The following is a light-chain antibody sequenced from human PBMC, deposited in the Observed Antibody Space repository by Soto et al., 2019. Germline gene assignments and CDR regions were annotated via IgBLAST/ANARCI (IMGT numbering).Light chain of an antibody. CDR2: AAS. J-gene: IGKJ4*01. CDR1: QGIGND. CDR3: LQDYNYPFT. Sequence: AIQMTQSPPSLSASVGDRVTITCRASQGIGNDLSWYQQRPGKAPNLLIFAASILQTEVPSRFSGSGSGTDFTLTISSLQPEDFATYYCLQDYNYPFTFGGGTKVDIK. V-gene: IGKV1-6*01.